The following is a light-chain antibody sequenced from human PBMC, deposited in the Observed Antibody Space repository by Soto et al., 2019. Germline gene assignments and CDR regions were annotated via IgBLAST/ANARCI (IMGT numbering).Light chain of an antibody. CDR2: DAS. Sequence: EIVMTQSPATLSVSPGERATLSCRASQSVSSNLAWYQQKPGQAPRLLIYDASNRATGVPARFSGSGSGTDFTLTISRLQPEDFVVYSCQQYGSSPGTFGQGTRLEIK. V-gene: IGKV3D-15*01. CDR3: QQYGSSPGT. CDR1: QSVSSN. J-gene: IGKJ5*01.